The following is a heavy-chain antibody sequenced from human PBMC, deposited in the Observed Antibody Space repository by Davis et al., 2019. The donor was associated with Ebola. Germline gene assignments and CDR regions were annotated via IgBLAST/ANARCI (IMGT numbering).Heavy chain of an antibody. CDR3: ARQGTTSWDS. D-gene: IGHD2-2*01. V-gene: IGHV5-51*01. CDR1: GYSFTNYW. Sequence: GESLKLSCKGSGYSFTNYWIVWVRQTPGKGLEWMGFIFPDDSDATYSPSFQGQVTFSVDKSIRTAYLHWNSLKASDTATYYCARQGTTSWDSWGQGTLVTVSS. J-gene: IGHJ4*02. CDR2: IFPDDSDA.